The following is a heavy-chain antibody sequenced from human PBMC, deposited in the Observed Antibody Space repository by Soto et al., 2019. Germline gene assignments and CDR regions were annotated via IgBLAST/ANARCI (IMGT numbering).Heavy chain of an antibody. CDR2: INHSGTT. CDR1: RGSFSGFY. V-gene: IGHV4-34*01. J-gene: IGHJ6*02. CDR3: ARGRGYVYGSNFYGLDV. D-gene: IGHD6-25*01. Sequence: SETLSLTCGVYRGSFSGFYWSWVRQTPGGGLEWIGEINHSGTTNYNPSFQNRVTISVDKSTNNFSLKMTSVTASDAAVYYCARGRGYVYGSNFYGLDVWGQGTTVTVSS.